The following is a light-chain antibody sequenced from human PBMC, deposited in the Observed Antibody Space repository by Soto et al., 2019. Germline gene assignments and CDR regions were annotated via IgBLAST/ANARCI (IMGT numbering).Light chain of an antibody. Sequence: QSVLTQPPSASGTPGQRLTISCSGDSSTIATNAVKWYQQLPGTAPKLLIYHNNQRPSGVPARSSGSKSGTSASLAISGLQSGDEADYYGEGWDGGRNGYVFRNGSKVTVL. CDR2: HNN. CDR3: EGWDGGRNGYV. J-gene: IGLJ1*01. V-gene: IGLV1-44*01. CDR1: SSTIATNA.